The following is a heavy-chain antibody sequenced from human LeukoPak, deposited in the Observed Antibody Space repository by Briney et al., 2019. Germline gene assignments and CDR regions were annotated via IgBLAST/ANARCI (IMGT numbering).Heavy chain of an antibody. D-gene: IGHD2-15*01. CDR3: ARRSTQYYFES. Sequence: PSESLSLTCTVSSYSISSGYYWGWVRQPPGKGLEWIGTIYHSGSTYYNPSLQSRVTISVDTSKNQFSLKLISVTAADTAVYYCARRSTQYYFESWGQGTVVAVSS. CDR2: IYHSGST. J-gene: IGHJ4*02. CDR1: SYSISSGYY. V-gene: IGHV4-38-2*02.